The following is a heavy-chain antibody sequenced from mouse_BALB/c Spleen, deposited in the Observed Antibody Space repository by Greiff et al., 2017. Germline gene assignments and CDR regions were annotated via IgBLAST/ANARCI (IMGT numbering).Heavy chain of an antibody. CDR2: IYPGDGDT. Sequence: QVHLKQSGAELARPGASVKLSCKASGYTFTSYWMQWVKQRPGQGLEWIGAIYPGDGDTRYTQKFKGKATLTADKSSSTAYMQLSSLAAEDSAVYYCAREANYGSYAAWFAYWGQGTLVTVAA. CDR1: GYTFTSYW. D-gene: IGHD2-1*01. J-gene: IGHJ3*01. CDR3: AREANYGSYAAWFAY. V-gene: IGHV1-87*01.